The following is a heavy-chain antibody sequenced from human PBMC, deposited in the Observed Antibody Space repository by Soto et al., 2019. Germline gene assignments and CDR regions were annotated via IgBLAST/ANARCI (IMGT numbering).Heavy chain of an antibody. CDR3: ARGQGAAAGHSNVDY. CDR2: IYDSGNT. D-gene: IGHD6-13*01. Sequence: QLQLQESGSGLVKPSQTLSLTCAVSGGSISGTTYSWSWIRQPPGKGLEWIGYIYDSGNTYYNPSLKSQSSISVDRSKNQFSLKLSSVTAADTAVYYCARGQGAAAGHSNVDYWGQGALVTVSS. J-gene: IGHJ4*02. V-gene: IGHV4-30-2*01. CDR1: GGSISGTTYS.